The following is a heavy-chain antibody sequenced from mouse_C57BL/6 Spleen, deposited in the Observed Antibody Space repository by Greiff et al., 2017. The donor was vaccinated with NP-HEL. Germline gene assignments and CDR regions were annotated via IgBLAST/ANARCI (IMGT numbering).Heavy chain of an antibody. CDR1: GYTFTSYW. CDR3: TTDYGYDGLFAY. V-gene: IGHV14-4*01. J-gene: IGHJ3*01. D-gene: IGHD2-2*01. CDR2: IDPENGDT. Sequence: EVQLQQSGAELVKPGASVKMSCKASGYTFTSYWITWVKQRPGQGLEWIGWIDPENGDTEYASKFQGKATITADTSSNTAYLQLSSLTSEDTAVYYCTTDYGYDGLFAYWGQGTLVTVSA.